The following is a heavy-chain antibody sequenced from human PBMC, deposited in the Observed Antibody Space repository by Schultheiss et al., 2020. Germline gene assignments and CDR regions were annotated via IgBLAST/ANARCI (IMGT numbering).Heavy chain of an antibody. CDR2: IKQDGSEK. V-gene: IGHV3-7*01. CDR3: ARGGDPGIAVV. CDR1: GFTFSNYW. J-gene: IGHJ4*02. D-gene: IGHD6-19*01. Sequence: ESLKISCAASGFTFSNYWMSWVRQAPGKGLEWVANIKQDGSEKYYVDSLKGRFTISRDNAKNSLYLQMNSLRAEDTAVYYCARGGDPGIAVVWGQGTLVTVSS.